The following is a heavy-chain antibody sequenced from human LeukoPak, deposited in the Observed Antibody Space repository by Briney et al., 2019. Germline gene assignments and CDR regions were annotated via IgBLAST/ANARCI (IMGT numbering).Heavy chain of an antibody. CDR1: GGSFSGYY. Sequence: SETLSLTCAVYGGSFSGYYWSWIRQPPGKGLEWIGEINHSGSTNYNPSLKSRVTISVDTSKNQFSLKLSSVTAADTAVYYCARHSARYSYGYGWSEPYYGMDVWGQGTTVTVSS. CDR2: INHSGST. J-gene: IGHJ6*02. CDR3: ARHSARYSYGYGWSEPYYGMDV. D-gene: IGHD5-18*01. V-gene: IGHV4-34*01.